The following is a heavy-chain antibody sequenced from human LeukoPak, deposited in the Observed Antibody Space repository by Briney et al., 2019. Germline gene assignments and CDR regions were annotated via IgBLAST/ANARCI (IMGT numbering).Heavy chain of an antibody. CDR2: IYHSGST. CDR3: ASRLVVTAGWYFDL. D-gene: IGHD2-21*02. Sequence: SETLSLTCTVSSDSISSYYWTWIRQPPGKGQEWIGYIYHSGSTNYNPSLKSRVTISVDTSKNQFSLKLSSVTAADTAVYYCASRLVVTAGWYFDLWGRGTLVTVFS. J-gene: IGHJ2*01. CDR1: SDSISSYY. V-gene: IGHV4-59*01.